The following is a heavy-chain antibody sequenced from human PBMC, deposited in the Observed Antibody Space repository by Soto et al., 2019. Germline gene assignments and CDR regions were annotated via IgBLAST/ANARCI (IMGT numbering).Heavy chain of an antibody. V-gene: IGHV4-31*03. CDR2: IYYSGST. Sequence: PFSLTCTVSGGSISSGGYYWSWIRQHPGKGLEWIGYIYYSGSTYYNPSLKSRVTISVDTSKNQFSLKLSSVTAADTAVYYWAGVYGDYYYGMEGWGQGTTVTVAS. CDR1: GGSISSGGYY. CDR3: AGVYGDYYYGMEG. J-gene: IGHJ6*02. D-gene: IGHD4-17*01.